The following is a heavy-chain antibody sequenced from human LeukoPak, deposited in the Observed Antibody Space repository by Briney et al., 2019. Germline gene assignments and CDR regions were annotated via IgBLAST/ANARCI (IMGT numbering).Heavy chain of an antibody. J-gene: IGHJ4*02. CDR2: INPSGGST. D-gene: IGHD3-9*01. CDR3: ARDRDDDILTGYPDYSFDY. Sequence: ASVKVSCKASGYTSYYMHWVRQAPGQGLEWMGIINPSGGSTTYAQKFQGGVTMTRDTSTSTVYMELSRLRSEDTAVYYCARDRDDDILTGYPDYSFDYWGQGTLVTVSS. CDR1: GYTSYY. V-gene: IGHV1-46*01.